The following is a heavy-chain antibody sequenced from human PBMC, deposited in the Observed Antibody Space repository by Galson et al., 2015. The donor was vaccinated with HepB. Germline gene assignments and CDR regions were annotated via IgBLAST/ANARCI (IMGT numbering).Heavy chain of an antibody. J-gene: IGHJ6*03. CDR1: GFTFRNHW. CDR3: TRKIRYTYGPPSDYMDV. CDR2: INSDGSIT. V-gene: IGHV3-74*01. Sequence: SLRLSCAASGFTFRNHWMYWVRQAPGKGLVWVSRINSDGSITTYTDSVKGRFTISRDNAKSTLYLQMNSLRAEDTAVYYCTRKIRYTYGPPSDYMDVWGKGTTVTVSS. D-gene: IGHD5-18*01.